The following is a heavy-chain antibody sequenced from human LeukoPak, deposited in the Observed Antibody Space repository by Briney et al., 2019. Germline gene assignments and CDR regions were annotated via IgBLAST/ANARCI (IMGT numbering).Heavy chain of an antibody. Sequence: SETLSLTCTVSGGSISSSSSCWGWIRQPPGKGLEWHGSIYFSGTTYSQPSLKSRATISVDTSKNQFSQKLSSVTAADTAVYYCARQMYYYDSSGPSPGYYYYMDVWGKGTTVTVSS. D-gene: IGHD3-22*01. J-gene: IGHJ6*03. CDR1: GGSISSSSSC. CDR3: ARQMYYYDSSGPSPGYYYYMDV. CDR2: IYFSGTT. V-gene: IGHV4-39*07.